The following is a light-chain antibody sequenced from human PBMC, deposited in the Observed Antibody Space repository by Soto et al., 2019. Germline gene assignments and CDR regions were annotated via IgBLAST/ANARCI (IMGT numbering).Light chain of an antibody. CDR1: QSVRSSN. Sequence: EIVLTQYPGTLSLSPGERATLSCRASQSVRSSNLAWYLQKPGQAPRLLIYGASSRATGITDRFSGSGSGTDFTLTISRLEPEDFAVFFCQQYGSSLFTFGPVTKVDIK. CDR2: GAS. J-gene: IGKJ3*01. CDR3: QQYGSSLFT. V-gene: IGKV3-20*01.